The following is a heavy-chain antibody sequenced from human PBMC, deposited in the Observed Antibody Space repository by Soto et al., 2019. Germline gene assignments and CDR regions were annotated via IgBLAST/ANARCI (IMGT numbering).Heavy chain of an antibody. D-gene: IGHD3-16*01. J-gene: IGHJ4*02. CDR2: IYYDGST. Sequence: QVQLQESGPGLVKPSQTLSLTCTVSGGSISSGAYYWSWIRKHPGKGLEWIGYIYYDGSTYYNPSLKSRATISVDTSKNLFSLRLTSVTAAETAVYFCAGEGGDGLDYWGQGTLVTVSS. CDR3: AGEGGDGLDY. CDR1: GGSISSGAYY. V-gene: IGHV4-31*03.